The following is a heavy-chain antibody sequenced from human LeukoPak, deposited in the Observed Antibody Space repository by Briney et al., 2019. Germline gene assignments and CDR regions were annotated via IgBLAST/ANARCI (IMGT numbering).Heavy chain of an antibody. CDR1: GFTFVSYG. J-gene: IGHJ4*02. V-gene: IGHV3-30*18. D-gene: IGHD4-17*01. Sequence: GRSLRLSCAASGFTFVSYGMHWVRQAPGKGLEWVAVISYDGSNKYYADSVKGRFTISRDNSKNTLYLQMNSLRAEDTAVYYCAKDRPTVTSGYWGQGTLVTVSS. CDR2: ISYDGSNK. CDR3: AKDRPTVTSGY.